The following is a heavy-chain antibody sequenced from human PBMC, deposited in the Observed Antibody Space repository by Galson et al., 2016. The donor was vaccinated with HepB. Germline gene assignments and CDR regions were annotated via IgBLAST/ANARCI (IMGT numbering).Heavy chain of an antibody. J-gene: IGHJ2*01. D-gene: IGHD4-23*01. CDR2: IYDGGTT. V-gene: IGHV3-53*01. Sequence: SLRLSCAASGFTVSSTCMTWVRQAPGKGLEGVSSIYDGGTTWYADSVKGRFTISRDSSKNSLYLQMNSLRAEDTAVYYCARGLTVVAPIKRAYLDRWGRGTLVSVSS. CDR3: ARGLTVVAPIKRAYLDR. CDR1: GFTVSSTC.